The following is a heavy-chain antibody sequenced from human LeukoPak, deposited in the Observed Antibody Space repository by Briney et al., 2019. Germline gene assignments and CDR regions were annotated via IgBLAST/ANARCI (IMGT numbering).Heavy chain of an antibody. V-gene: IGHV4-59*08. D-gene: IGHD3-22*01. CDR3: ASTPLNYSDSSDSFDY. J-gene: IGHJ4*02. CDR1: GGSISSFI. Sequence: SETLSLTCTVSGGSISSFIWSWIRQPPGKGLEWIAYLHYSGSTNYNPSLKSRVTISVDTSKSQFSLKLGSVTAADTAVYYCASTPLNYSDSSDSFDYWGQGTLVTVSS. CDR2: LHYSGST.